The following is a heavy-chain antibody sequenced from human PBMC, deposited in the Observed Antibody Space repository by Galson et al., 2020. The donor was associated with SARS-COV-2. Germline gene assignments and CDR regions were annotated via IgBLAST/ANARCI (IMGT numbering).Heavy chain of an antibody. Sequence: GGSLRLSCAASGFSFSSYWMSWVRQAPGKGLEWVANIKQDGSEKYYVDSVRGRFTISRDNAKNSLYLQMNSLRAEDTAVYYCATKSIAVTGGRDYWGQGTVVTVSS. CDR2: IKQDGSEK. D-gene: IGHD6-19*01. V-gene: IGHV3-7*03. CDR3: ATKSIAVTGGRDY. J-gene: IGHJ4*02. CDR1: GFSFSSYW.